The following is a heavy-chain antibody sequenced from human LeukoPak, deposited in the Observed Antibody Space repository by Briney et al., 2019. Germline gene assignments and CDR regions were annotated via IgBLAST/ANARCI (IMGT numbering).Heavy chain of an antibody. CDR2: ISSSSSYI. CDR1: GFTFSSYS. V-gene: IGHV3-21*01. CDR3: ARAYSSGRFDP. Sequence: GGSLRLSCAASGFTFSSYSMNWVRQAPGKGLEWVSSISSSSSYIYYADSVKGRFTISRDNAKDSLYLQMNSLRAEDTAVYYCARAYSSGRFDPWGQGTLVTVSS. J-gene: IGHJ5*02. D-gene: IGHD6-19*01.